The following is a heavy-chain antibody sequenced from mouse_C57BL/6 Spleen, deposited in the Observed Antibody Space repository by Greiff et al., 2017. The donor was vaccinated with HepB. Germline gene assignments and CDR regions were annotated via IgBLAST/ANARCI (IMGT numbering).Heavy chain of an antibody. CDR3: ARRDDEYYYGSSYAWFAY. CDR2: INPNNGGT. CDR1: GYTFTDYN. Sequence: EVQLQQSGPELVKPGASVKIPCKASGYTFTDYNMDWVKQSHGKSLEWIGDINPNNGGTIYNQKFKGKATLTVDKSSSTAYMELRSLTSEDTAVYYCARRDDEYYYGSSYAWFAYWGQGTLVTVSA. V-gene: IGHV1-18*01. J-gene: IGHJ3*01. D-gene: IGHD1-1*01.